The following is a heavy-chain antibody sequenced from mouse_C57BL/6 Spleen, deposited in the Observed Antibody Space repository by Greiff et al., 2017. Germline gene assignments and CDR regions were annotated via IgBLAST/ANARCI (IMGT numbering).Heavy chain of an antibody. CDR1: GFTFSSYA. D-gene: IGHD1-3*01. CDR3: TKSQGYAMDY. J-gene: IGHJ4*01. Sequence: EVKLMESGEGLVKPGGSLKLSCAASGFTFSSYAMSWVRQTPEKRLVWVAYISSGGDYIFYADTVKGRLTISRANARNTLYLQMSSLKSGDTAMYYYTKSQGYAMDYWGQGTSVTVST. V-gene: IGHV5-9-1*02. CDR2: ISSGGDYI.